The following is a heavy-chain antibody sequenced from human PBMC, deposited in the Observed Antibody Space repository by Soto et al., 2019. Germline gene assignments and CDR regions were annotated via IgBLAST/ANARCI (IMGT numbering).Heavy chain of an antibody. CDR1: GGSISSYY. Sequence: PSETLSLTCTFSGGSISSYYWSWIRQPPGKGLEWIGYIYYSGSTNYNPSLKSRVTISVDTSKNQFSLKLSSVTAADTAVYYCARDAPGNYDSSGYYWPSFGYWGQGTLVTVSS. CDR3: ARDAPGNYDSSGYYWPSFGY. V-gene: IGHV4-59*01. CDR2: IYYSGST. D-gene: IGHD3-22*01. J-gene: IGHJ4*02.